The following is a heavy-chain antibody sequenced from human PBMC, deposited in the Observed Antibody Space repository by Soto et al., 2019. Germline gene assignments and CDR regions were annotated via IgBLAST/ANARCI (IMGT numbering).Heavy chain of an antibody. D-gene: IGHD3-22*01. V-gene: IGHV1-18*04. CDR1: GYTFTSYG. CDR3: ARAPDYDSSGYYTQGWYCEL. CDR2: ISAYNGNT. J-gene: IGHJ2*01. Sequence: QVPLVQSGAEVKKPGASVKVSCKASGYTFTSYGISWVRQAPGQGLEWMGWISAYNGNTNYAQKLQGRVTMTTDTSTSTAYMVLRSVRADDTAVYYCARAPDYDSSGYYTQGWYCELWGRGTLVTVSS.